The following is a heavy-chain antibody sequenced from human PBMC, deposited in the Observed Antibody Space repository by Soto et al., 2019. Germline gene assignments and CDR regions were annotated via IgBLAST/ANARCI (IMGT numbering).Heavy chain of an antibody. CDR3: AKDRYSSSWYY. D-gene: IGHD6-13*01. Sequence: EVQLLESGGGLVQPGGSLRLSCAASGFTFSSYAMSWVRQAPGKGLEWVAAISGSGGSTYYADSVKGRFTISRDNSKNTLYLQMNSLRAEDTARYYCAKDRYSSSWYYWGQGTLVTVSS. CDR1: GFTFSSYA. J-gene: IGHJ4*02. CDR2: ISGSGGST. V-gene: IGHV3-23*01.